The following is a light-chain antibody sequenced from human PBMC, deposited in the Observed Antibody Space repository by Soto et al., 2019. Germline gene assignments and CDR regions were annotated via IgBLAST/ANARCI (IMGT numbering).Light chain of an antibody. V-gene: IGLV2-14*01. CDR2: EVT. CDR3: NSYTSSSSLYV. CDR1: SSDVGGYNY. Sequence: LTQPASVSGSPGQSITISCTGTSSDVGGYNYISWYQQHPGKAPKLVIYEVTYRPSGISDRFSGSKSGNTASLTISGLQAEDEADYYCNSYTSSSSLYVFGTGTKVTVL. J-gene: IGLJ1*01.